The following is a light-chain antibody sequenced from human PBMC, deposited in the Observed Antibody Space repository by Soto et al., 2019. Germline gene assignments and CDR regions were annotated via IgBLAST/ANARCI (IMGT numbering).Light chain of an antibody. Sequence: DIQMTQSPSPLSGSVGDRVTITFRASQTISSWLAWYQQKPGKAPKLLIYKASTLNNGVPSRFSGSGSGTQFTLTISSLQPDDFATYYRQHSNSYSEAFRQGTKVELK. J-gene: IGKJ1*01. V-gene: IGKV1-5*03. CDR2: KAS. CDR3: QHSNSYSEA. CDR1: QTISSW.